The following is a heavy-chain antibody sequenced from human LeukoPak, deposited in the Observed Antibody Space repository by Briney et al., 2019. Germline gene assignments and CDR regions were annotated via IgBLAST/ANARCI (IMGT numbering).Heavy chain of an antibody. Sequence: ASVKVSCKTSGFYLIGYYIHWVRRAPGQGLDWMGWINPQSSDTIYAQNFHGRVTMTRDTSISTAYMDLSGLRSDDTAVYYCARDPGHSGMDFWGQGTLVTVSS. CDR2: INPQSSDT. CDR3: ARDPGHSGMDF. D-gene: IGHD3-10*01. V-gene: IGHV1-2*02. CDR1: GFYLIGYY. J-gene: IGHJ4*02.